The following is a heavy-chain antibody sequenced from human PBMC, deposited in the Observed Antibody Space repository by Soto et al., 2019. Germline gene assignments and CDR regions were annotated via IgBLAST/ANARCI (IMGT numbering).Heavy chain of an antibody. CDR3: AKDRDIIGMVDAFEI. CDR1: GFTFGTFA. CDR2: ISGSGGTT. V-gene: IGHV3-23*01. J-gene: IGHJ3*02. D-gene: IGHD3-3*02. Sequence: RLSCGVVGFTFGTFAIPWVIKNPGKGLEYLSAISGSGGTTYYPDSVKGRFTISRDNSKNTLYLQMNSLRAEDTAVYYCAKDRDIIGMVDAFEIWGKGTMVTVSS.